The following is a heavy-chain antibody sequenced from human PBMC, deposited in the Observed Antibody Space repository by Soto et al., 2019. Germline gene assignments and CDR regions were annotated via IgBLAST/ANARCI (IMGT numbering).Heavy chain of an antibody. V-gene: IGHV1-2*04. CDR1: GYTFTGYY. Sequence: ASVKVSCKASGYTFTGYYMHWVRQAPGQGLEWMGWINPNSGGTNYAQKFQGWVTMTRDTSISTAYMELSRLRPDDTAVYYCAGGTAGTTLLVYWGQGTLVTVSS. CDR2: INPNSGGT. CDR3: AGGTAGTTLLVY. J-gene: IGHJ4*02. D-gene: IGHD1-1*01.